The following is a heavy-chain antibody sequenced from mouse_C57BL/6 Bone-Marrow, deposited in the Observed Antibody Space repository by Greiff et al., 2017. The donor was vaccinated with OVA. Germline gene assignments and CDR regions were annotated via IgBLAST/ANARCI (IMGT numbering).Heavy chain of an antibody. V-gene: IGHV6-6*01. Sequence: EVMLVESGGGLVQPGGSMKLSCAASGFTFSDAWMDWVRQSPEKGLEWVAEIRNKANNHATYYAESVKGRFTISRDDSKSSVYLQMNSLRAEDTGIYYCTRRATVVNWYFDVWGTGTTVTVSS. J-gene: IGHJ1*03. CDR2: IRNKANNHAT. CDR1: GFTFSDAW. D-gene: IGHD1-1*01. CDR3: TRRATVVNWYFDV.